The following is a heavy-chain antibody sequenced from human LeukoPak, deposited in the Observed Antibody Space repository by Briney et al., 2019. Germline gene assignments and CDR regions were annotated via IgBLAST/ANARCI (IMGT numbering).Heavy chain of an antibody. V-gene: IGHV4-39*07. J-gene: IGHJ3*02. CDR1: GGSISSSSYY. Sequence: SETLSLTCTVSGGSISSSSYYWGWIRQPPGKGLEWIGSIYYSGSTYYSPSLKSRVTISVDTSKNQFSLKLSSVTAADTAVYYCARYGDSWFGELWGADAFDIWGQGTMVTVSS. D-gene: IGHD3-10*01. CDR3: ARYGDSWFGELWGADAFDI. CDR2: IYYSGST.